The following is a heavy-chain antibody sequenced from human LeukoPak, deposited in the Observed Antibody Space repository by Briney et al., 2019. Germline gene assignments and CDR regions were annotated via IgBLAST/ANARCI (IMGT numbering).Heavy chain of an antibody. V-gene: IGHV1-18*01. J-gene: IGHJ4*02. Sequence: ASVKVSCKASGYTFTSYGISWVRQAPGQGLEWMGWISAYNGNTNYAQKLQGRVTMTTDTSTSTAYMELRSLRSDDTAVYYCARDLAGYSSGWYLGEVDYWGQGTLVTVSS. CDR1: GYTFTSYG. D-gene: IGHD6-19*01. CDR3: ARDLAGYSSGWYLGEVDY. CDR2: ISAYNGNT.